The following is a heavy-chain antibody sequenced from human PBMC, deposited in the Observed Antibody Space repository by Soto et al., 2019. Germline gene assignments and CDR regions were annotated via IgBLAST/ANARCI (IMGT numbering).Heavy chain of an antibody. CDR3: ARRSVRYGMDV. Sequence: GGSLRLCCAASGFTVSSNYMSWVRQAPGKGLEWVSVIYSGGSTYYADSVKGRFTISRDNSKNTLYLQMNSLRAEDTAVYYCARRSVRYGMDVWGQGTTVTVSS. CDR2: IYSGGST. V-gene: IGHV3-66*01. J-gene: IGHJ6*02. CDR1: GFTVSSNY.